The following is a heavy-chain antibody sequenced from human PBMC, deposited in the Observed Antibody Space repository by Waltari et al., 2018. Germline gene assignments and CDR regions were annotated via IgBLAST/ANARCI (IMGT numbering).Heavy chain of an antibody. CDR1: GASVSGGSYF. J-gene: IGHJ5*02. V-gene: IGHV4-61*02. D-gene: IGHD3-22*01. CDR3: ARSGYDSTEGWLDP. Sequence: QVQLQESGPGLVKPSQTLSLTCTVSGASVSGGSYFWNWIRQPAGKGLEWIARIYTTGRTDYTPSLQSRVTISADTSRNELSLKMSSVTAADTAVYYCARSGYDSTEGWLDPWGPGTLVTVSS. CDR2: IYTTGRT.